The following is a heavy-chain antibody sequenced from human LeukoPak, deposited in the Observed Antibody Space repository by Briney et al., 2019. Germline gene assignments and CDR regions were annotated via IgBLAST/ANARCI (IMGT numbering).Heavy chain of an antibody. D-gene: IGHD5-24*01. J-gene: IGHJ3*02. CDR3: ARVHGYNYNDAFDI. CDR1: GFTFSSYA. CDR2: INQDGSEK. Sequence: GGSLRLSCAASGFTFSSYAMSWVRQAPGKGLEWVANINQDGSEKYYLDSVKGRFTISRDNARNSLYLQMNSLRAEDTAVFYCARVHGYNYNDAFDIWGQGTMVTVSS. V-gene: IGHV3-7*05.